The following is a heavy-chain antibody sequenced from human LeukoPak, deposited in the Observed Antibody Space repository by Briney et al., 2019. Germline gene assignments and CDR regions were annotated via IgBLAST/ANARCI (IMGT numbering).Heavy chain of an antibody. D-gene: IGHD3-9*01. CDR1: GFTFSSYG. CDR3: ARGSLLRYFDWPD. V-gene: IGHV3-33*01. CDR2: IWNEGSNK. Sequence: PGGSLRLSCAASGFTFSSYGMHWVRQAPGKGLEWVAVIWNEGSNKYYADSVKGRFTISRDNSKNTLYLQMNSLRAEDTAVYYCARGSLLRYFDWPDWGQGTLVTVSS. J-gene: IGHJ4*02.